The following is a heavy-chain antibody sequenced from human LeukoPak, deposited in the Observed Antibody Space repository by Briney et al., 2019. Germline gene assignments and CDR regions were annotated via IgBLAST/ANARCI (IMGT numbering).Heavy chain of an antibody. CDR2: ISYDGSNK. CDR3: ARDAELDAFDI. J-gene: IGHJ3*02. D-gene: IGHD1-26*01. CDR1: GFTFSSYA. V-gene: IGHV3-30-3*01. Sequence: GGSLRLSCAASGFTFSSYAIHWVRQAPGKGLEWVAVISYDGSNKYYADSVKGRFTISRDNSKNTLYLQMNSLRAEDTAVYYCARDAELDAFDIWGQGTMVTVSS.